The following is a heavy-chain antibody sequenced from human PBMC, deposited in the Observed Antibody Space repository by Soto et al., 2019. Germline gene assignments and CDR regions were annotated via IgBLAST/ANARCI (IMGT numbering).Heavy chain of an antibody. CDR2: ISYDGSNK. Sequence: QVQLVESGGGVVQPGRSLRLSCAASGFTFSSYAMHWVRQAPGKGLEWVAVISYDGSNKYYADSVKGRFTISRDNSKNTLYLQMNSLRAEDTAVYYCAREEVYYDFWSTAYYFDYWGQGTLVTVSS. CDR1: GFTFSSYA. J-gene: IGHJ4*02. D-gene: IGHD3-3*01. CDR3: AREEVYYDFWSTAYYFDY. V-gene: IGHV3-30-3*01.